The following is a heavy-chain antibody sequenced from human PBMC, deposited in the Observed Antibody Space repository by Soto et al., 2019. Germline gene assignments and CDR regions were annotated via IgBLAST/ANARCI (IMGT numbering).Heavy chain of an antibody. Sequence: PSETLSLTCTVSGGSISSYYWSWIRQPPGKGLEWIGYIYYSGSTNYNPSPKSRVTISADTSKNQCSLKLSCVTAADTAVYYCARDRLRNWFDTWGQGTLVTVSS. CDR3: ARDRLRNWFDT. CDR1: GGSISSYY. J-gene: IGHJ5*02. CDR2: IYYSGST. V-gene: IGHV4-59*01.